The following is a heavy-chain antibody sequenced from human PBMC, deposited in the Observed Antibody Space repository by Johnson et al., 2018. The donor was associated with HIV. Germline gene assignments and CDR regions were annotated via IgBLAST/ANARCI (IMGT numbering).Heavy chain of an antibody. CDR2: IKQDGSEK. CDR1: GFTFSRYW. J-gene: IGHJ3*02. CDR3: ARDHLRRSHAFDI. D-gene: IGHD2-15*01. V-gene: IGHV3-7*05. Sequence: VYLVESGGGLVQPGGSLRVSCAASGFTFSRYWMSWVRQAPGKGLEWVANIKQDGSEKYYVDAVKGPFTISRDNAKNSLHLQMNSLRAEDTAVYYCARDHLRRSHAFDIWGQGTMVTVSS.